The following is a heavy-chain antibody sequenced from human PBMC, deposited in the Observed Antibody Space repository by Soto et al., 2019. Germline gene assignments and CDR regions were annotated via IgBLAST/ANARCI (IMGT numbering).Heavy chain of an antibody. Sequence: QVQLVESGGGVVQPGRSLRLSCAASGFTFSSYAMHWVRQAPGKGLEWVAVISYDGSNKYYADSVKGRFTISRDNSKNTXCLQMNSLRAEDTAVYYCARETYYYDSSGYFNWFDPWGQGTLVTVSS. CDR2: ISYDGSNK. D-gene: IGHD3-22*01. CDR3: ARETYYYDSSGYFNWFDP. CDR1: GFTFSSYA. J-gene: IGHJ5*02. V-gene: IGHV3-30-3*01.